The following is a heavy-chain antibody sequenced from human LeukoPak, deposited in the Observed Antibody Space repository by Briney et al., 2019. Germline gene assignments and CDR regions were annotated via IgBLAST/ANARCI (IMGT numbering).Heavy chain of an antibody. V-gene: IGHV3-21*01. D-gene: IGHD6-6*01. CDR2: ISSSSSYI. J-gene: IGHJ4*02. Sequence: GGSLRLSCAASGFTFSSYSMNWVRQAPGKGLEWVSSISSSSSYIYYADSVKGRFTISRDNAKNSLYLQMNSLRAKDTAVYYCARDRRQHSSSRGGGYWGQGTLVTVSS. CDR1: GFTFSSYS. CDR3: ARDRRQHSSSRGGGY.